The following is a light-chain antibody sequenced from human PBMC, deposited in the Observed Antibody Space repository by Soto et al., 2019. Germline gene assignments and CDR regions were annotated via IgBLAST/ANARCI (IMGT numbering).Light chain of an antibody. CDR1: QSVSSSY. V-gene: IGKV3-20*01. Sequence: EIVLTQSPGTLSLSPGERATLSCRASQSVSSSYLAWYQQKPGQAPRLLIYGASSRATGIPDRFSGRGSGTDFTLSISRLEPEDFAVYYCQQYGSSPTFGQGTKVEI. J-gene: IGKJ1*01. CDR3: QQYGSSPT. CDR2: GAS.